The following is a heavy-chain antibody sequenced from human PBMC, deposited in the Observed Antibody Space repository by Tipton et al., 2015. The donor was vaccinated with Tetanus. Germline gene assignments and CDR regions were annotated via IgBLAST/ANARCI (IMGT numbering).Heavy chain of an antibody. Sequence: SLRLSCAASGFTLSRYTLNWVSQAPGKGLEWVSSISSSSSYIYNADPEKGRFTISRENAKNSLYLQMISLRAEDTAVYSCARGMAEASNCGGDCYSDYWGQGTLVTVSS. D-gene: IGHD2-21*02. V-gene: IGHV3-21*01. J-gene: IGHJ4*02. CDR2: ISSSSSYI. CDR3: ARGMAEASNCGGDCYSDY. CDR1: GFTLSRYT.